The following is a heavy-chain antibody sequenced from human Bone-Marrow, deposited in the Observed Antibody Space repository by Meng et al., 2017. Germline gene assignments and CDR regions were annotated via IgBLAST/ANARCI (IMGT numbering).Heavy chain of an antibody. CDR1: GFTFSSYG. CDR3: ARTGYSSGWYLYGMDV. J-gene: IGHJ6*02. CDR2: IWYDGSNK. D-gene: IGHD6-19*01. V-gene: IGHV3-33*01. Sequence: GESLKISCAASGFTFSSYGMHWVRQAPGKGLEWVAVIWYDGSNKYYADSVKGRFTISRDNSKNTLYLQMNSLRAEDTAVYYCARTGYSSGWYLYGMDVWGQGTTVTVSS.